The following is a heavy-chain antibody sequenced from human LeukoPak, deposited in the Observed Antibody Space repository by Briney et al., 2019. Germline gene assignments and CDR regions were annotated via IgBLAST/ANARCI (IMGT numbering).Heavy chain of an antibody. J-gene: IGHJ4*02. CDR2: ISGYNGNT. V-gene: IGHV1-18*01. Sequence: ASVRVSCKASGYSFTTYGISWVRRAPGQGLEWMGWISGYNGNTNYAQNLQGRVTMTTDTSTSTAYMDLRSLRSDDTAVYYCARTGRVLSFVDYWGQGTLVTVSS. CDR1: GYSFTTYG. CDR3: ARTGRVLSFVDY. D-gene: IGHD2-15*01.